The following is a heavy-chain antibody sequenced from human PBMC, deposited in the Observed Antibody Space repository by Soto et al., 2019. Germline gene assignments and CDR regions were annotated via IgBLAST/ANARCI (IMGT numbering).Heavy chain of an antibody. Sequence: GGSLRLSCAASGFTFSSHWMHWVRQAPGKGLVWVSRIHSDGSITGYADSVKGRFTVSRDNAKNTLYLQMNSLRAEETAVYDCTRDRTTVTLFDYWGKATLVTVAS. V-gene: IGHV3-74*01. CDR2: IHSDGSIT. J-gene: IGHJ4*02. CDR3: TRDRTTVTLFDY. D-gene: IGHD4-17*01. CDR1: GFTFSSHW.